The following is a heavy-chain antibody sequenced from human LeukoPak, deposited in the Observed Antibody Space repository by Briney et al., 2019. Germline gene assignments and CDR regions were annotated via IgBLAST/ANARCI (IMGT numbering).Heavy chain of an antibody. V-gene: IGHV3-30*02. CDR3: AKDNPIEKVPGLGPGS. J-gene: IGHJ5*02. D-gene: IGHD2-2*01. CDR2: IQFHGGDI. Sequence: PGGSLRLSCAASGFTFTNSGMHWVRQAPGRGLEWVAFIQFHGGDIFYADSVEGRFTISRDNSKNTLYLQMNSLRPEDTAVYYCAKDNPIEKVPGLGPGSWGQGTLVTVSS. CDR1: GFTFTNSG.